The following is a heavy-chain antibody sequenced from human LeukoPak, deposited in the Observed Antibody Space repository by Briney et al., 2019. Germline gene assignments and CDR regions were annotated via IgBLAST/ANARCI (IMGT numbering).Heavy chain of an antibody. CDR3: AREPYYYDSSGYDY. CDR2: IYTSGST. Sequence: SETLSLTCTVSGGSISSYYWNWIRQPAGKGLEWIGRIYTSGSTNYNPSLKSRVTISVDTSKNQFSLKLSSVTAADTAVYYCAREPYYYDSSGYDYWGQGTLVTVSS. D-gene: IGHD3-22*01. V-gene: IGHV4-4*07. J-gene: IGHJ4*02. CDR1: GGSISSYY.